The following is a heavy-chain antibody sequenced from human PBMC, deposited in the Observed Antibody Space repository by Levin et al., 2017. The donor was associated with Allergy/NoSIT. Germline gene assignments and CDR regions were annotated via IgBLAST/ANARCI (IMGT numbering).Heavy chain of an antibody. CDR2: MNPNSGNT. V-gene: IGHV1-8*01. D-gene: IGHD5-18*01. J-gene: IGHJ4*02. Sequence: WASVKVSCKSSGYTFISNDINWVRQAAGQGLEWMGWMNPNSGNTGYAQKFQGRVTMTRNTSITTAYMELSSLRSEDTAVYYCARDVDTLPGGEIFDYWGQGTPVTVSS. CDR3: ARDVDTLPGGEIFDY. CDR1: GYTFISND.